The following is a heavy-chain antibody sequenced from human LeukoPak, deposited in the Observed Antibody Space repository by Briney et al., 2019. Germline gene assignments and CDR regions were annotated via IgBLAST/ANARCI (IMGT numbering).Heavy chain of an antibody. V-gene: IGHV4-39*07. D-gene: IGHD6-6*01. CDR1: GGSISSSSYY. CDR3: AREGLGELDY. Sequence: SETLSLTCTASGGSISSSSYYWGWIRQPPGKGLEWIGSIYYSGSTYYNPSLKSRVTISVDTSKNQFSLKLSSVTAADTAVYYCAREGLGELDYWGQGTLVTVSS. J-gene: IGHJ4*02. CDR2: IYYSGST.